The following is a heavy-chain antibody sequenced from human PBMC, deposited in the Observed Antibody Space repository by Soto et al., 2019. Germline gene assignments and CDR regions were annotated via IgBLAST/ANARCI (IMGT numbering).Heavy chain of an antibody. CDR1: GDSTSTDY. CDR3: ARGRTTVTSSIFYYDY. CDR2: IYYGGST. J-gene: IGHJ4*02. Sequence: PSETLSLTCTVSGDSTSTDYWSWIRQSPGKGLEWIGFIYYGGSTNYNPSLKSRVTISVDTPKNQFSLKLSSVTAADTAVYYCARGRTTVTSSIFYYDYWGQGTLVTVSS. D-gene: IGHD4-17*01. V-gene: IGHV4-59*12.